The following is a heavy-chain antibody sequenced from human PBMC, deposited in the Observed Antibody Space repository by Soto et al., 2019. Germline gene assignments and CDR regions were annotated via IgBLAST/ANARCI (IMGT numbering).Heavy chain of an antibody. Sequence: SETLSLTCSVSGGSVNSFYYWSWIRQPPGKGLEWLGYIYHTGSTNYQPSLKSRVTISLDTSKNQFSLNLNSVTAADTAVYYCARWGVAMDVWGQGTTVTVSS. CDR1: GGSVNSFYY. CDR3: ARWGVAMDV. CDR2: IYHTGST. V-gene: IGHV4-61*01. J-gene: IGHJ6*02. D-gene: IGHD3-16*01.